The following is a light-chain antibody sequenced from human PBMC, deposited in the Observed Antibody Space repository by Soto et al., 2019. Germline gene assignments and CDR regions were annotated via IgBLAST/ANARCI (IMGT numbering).Light chain of an antibody. J-gene: IGKJ3*01. Sequence: EIVLTQSPGALSLSPGARAALSCRASQSVSSSYLAWYQQKPGQAPRLLIYGASSRATGIPDRFSGSGSGTDFTLTISRLEPEDFAVYYCQQYGISPPAFGPGTKVDIK. CDR1: QSVSSSY. CDR3: QQYGISPPA. CDR2: GAS. V-gene: IGKV3-20*01.